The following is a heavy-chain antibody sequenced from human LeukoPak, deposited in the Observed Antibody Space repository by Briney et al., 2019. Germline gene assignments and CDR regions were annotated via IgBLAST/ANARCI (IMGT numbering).Heavy chain of an antibody. V-gene: IGHV3-7*01. CDR1: GFTFSTYW. Sequence: QSGGSLRLSCVASGFTFSTYWMSWVRQAPGKGLEWVANIKQQDGSEKYYVDSVKGRFSISRDNAKNSVYLQMNSLRAEDTAIYYCARIRGRGVSIDFWGQGTLVTVSS. CDR3: ARIRGRGVSIDF. J-gene: IGHJ4*02. D-gene: IGHD1-26*01. CDR2: IKQQDGSEK.